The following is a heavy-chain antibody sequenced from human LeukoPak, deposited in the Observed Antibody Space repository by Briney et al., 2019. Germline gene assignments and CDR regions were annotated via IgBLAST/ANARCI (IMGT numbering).Heavy chain of an antibody. D-gene: IGHD3-22*01. Sequence: GGSLRLSCAASGFTFSSYAMHWVRQAPGKGLEWVAIIWYDGTNKYYADSVKGRFTISRDNSKNTLSLQIDSLRAEDTAVYYCARGRSRISVVVITTSSYFDYWGQGTLVTVSS. CDR3: ARGRSRISVVVITTSSYFDY. CDR1: GFTFSSYA. CDR2: IWYDGTNK. J-gene: IGHJ4*02. V-gene: IGHV3-33*01.